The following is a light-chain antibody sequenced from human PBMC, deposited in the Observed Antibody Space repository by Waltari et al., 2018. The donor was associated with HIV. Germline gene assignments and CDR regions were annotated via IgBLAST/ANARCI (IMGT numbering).Light chain of an antibody. CDR2: RNN. CDR1: RSNIGNNQ. CDR3: DAWDNSLSGRV. Sequence: HSVLTQPPSASGTPGQWATISCSGSRSNIGNNQVCWFQHVPGTAPRLLIYRNNQRPPGVPDRFTGSKSGTSASLAISGLRSEDEADYYCDAWDNSLSGRVFGGGTKLTVL. J-gene: IGLJ3*02. V-gene: IGLV1-47*01.